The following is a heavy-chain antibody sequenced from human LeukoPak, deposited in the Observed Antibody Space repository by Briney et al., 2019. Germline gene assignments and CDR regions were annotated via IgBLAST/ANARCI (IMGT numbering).Heavy chain of an antibody. D-gene: IGHD3-10*01. V-gene: IGHV4-59*01. Sequence: SETLSLTCTVFGGSISSYYWSWIRQPPGKGLEWIGYIYYSGSTNYNPSLKSRVTISVDTSKNQFSLKLSSVTAADTAVYYCARVTGKWFGGLIFDYWGQGTLVTVSS. CDR2: IYYSGST. CDR1: GGSISSYY. CDR3: ARVTGKWFGGLIFDY. J-gene: IGHJ4*02.